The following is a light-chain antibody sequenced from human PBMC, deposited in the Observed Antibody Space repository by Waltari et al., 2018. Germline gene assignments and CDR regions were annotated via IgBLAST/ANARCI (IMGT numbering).Light chain of an antibody. CDR3: CSDAGRSSMI. V-gene: IGLV2-23*02. Sequence: QSALTQPASVSGSPGQSITISCTGGTSDIGKYNLVSGYMQNPGKAPKVFSDEVTKRPSCISVPFAGSKSSNPASLTISGLQVEDEADYYCCSDAGRSSMIFGGGTKVTVV. J-gene: IGLJ2*01. CDR2: EVT. CDR1: TSDIGKYNL.